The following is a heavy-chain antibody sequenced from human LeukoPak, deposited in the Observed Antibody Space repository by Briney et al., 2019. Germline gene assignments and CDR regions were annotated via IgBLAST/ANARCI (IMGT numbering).Heavy chain of an antibody. CDR3: ARQAYYSASGSWTGLDF. CDR2: MYTDGDT. V-gene: IGHV4-4*07. D-gene: IGHD3-10*01. J-gene: IGHJ4*02. Sequence: SETLSLTCDVSGASISGYWWSWIRQPAGKGLEWIWRMYTDGDTNYNPALKSRVTVSVDTSKNLFSLKLSSVTAADTAVYFCARQAYYSASGSWTGLDFWGQGTLVTVSS. CDR1: GASISGYW.